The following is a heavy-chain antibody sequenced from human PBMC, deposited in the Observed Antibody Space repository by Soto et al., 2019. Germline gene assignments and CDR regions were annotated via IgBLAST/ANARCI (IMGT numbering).Heavy chain of an antibody. CDR2: ISYDGSQK. D-gene: IGHD6-13*01. Sequence: GGSLRLSCAVSGFTFGGYSMHWVRQAPGKGLEWVAFISYDGSQKKYADSVEGRSTVSRDNSNNALYLEMNNLRDEDTAVYYCARDGASGALDAFDIWGQGTMVTV. CDR3: ARDGASGALDAFDI. V-gene: IGHV3-30-3*01. J-gene: IGHJ3*02. CDR1: GFTFGGYS.